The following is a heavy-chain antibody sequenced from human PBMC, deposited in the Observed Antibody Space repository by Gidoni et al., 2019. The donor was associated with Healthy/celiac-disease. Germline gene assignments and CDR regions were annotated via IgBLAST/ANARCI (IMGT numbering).Heavy chain of an antibody. CDR2: INHSGST. D-gene: IGHD3-22*01. Sequence: QVQLQQWGAGLLKPSETLSLTCAVYGGSFSGYYWSWIRQPPGKGLEWIGEINHSGSTNYNPSLKSRVTISVDTSKNQFSLKLSSVTAADTAVYYCASDYYDSSGLDYWGQGTLVTVSS. J-gene: IGHJ4*02. V-gene: IGHV4-34*01. CDR1: GGSFSGYY. CDR3: ASDYYDSSGLDY.